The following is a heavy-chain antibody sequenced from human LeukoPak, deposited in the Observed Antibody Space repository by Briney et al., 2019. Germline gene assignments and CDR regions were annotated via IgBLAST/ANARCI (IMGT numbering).Heavy chain of an antibody. Sequence: GGSLRLSCAISGFTFSDYYFSWIRQAPGKGLEGISYISSSGNVIYYADSVKGRFTISRDNAKNSLYLQMNSLRVEDTAVYYCARDTEDDDGSTTFDYWGQGTLVTVSS. CDR1: GFTFSDYY. V-gene: IGHV3-11*01. CDR3: ARDTEDDDGSTTFDY. CDR2: ISSSGNVI. J-gene: IGHJ4*02. D-gene: IGHD1-26*01.